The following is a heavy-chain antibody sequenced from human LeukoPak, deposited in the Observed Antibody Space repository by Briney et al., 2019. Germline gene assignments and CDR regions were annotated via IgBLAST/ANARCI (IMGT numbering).Heavy chain of an antibody. CDR1: GGSISSGGYS. D-gene: IGHD3-9*01. Sequence: SQTLSLTCAVSGGSISSGGYSWSWIRQPPGKGLEWIGYIYHSGSIYYNPSLKSRVTISVDRSKNQFSLKLSSVTAADTAVYYCARDTYDILTGYLYGMDVWGQGTTVTVSS. J-gene: IGHJ6*02. V-gene: IGHV4-30-2*01. CDR2: IYHSGSI. CDR3: ARDTYDILTGYLYGMDV.